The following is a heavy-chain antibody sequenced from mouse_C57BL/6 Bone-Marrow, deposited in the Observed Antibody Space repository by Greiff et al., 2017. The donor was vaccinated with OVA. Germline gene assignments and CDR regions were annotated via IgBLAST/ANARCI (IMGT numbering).Heavy chain of an antibody. J-gene: IGHJ3*01. D-gene: IGHD2-5*01. CDR2: IHPSDSDT. Sequence: QVQLKQPGAELVKPGASVKVSCKASGYTFTTSCMHWVQQRPGQGLEWIGRIHPSDSDTNYTQTFKGKATLTVDKSSSTAYMQSSRLTSEDSAVYYGARSYSNYPAWFADWGQGTLVTVSA. V-gene: IGHV1-74*01. CDR1: GYTFTTSC. CDR3: ARSYSNYPAWFAD.